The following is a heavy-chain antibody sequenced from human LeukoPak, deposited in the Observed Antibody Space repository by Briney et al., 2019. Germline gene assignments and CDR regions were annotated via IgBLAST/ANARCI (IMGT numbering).Heavy chain of an antibody. V-gene: IGHV3-30*03. CDR3: ARVDDLDAFAV. J-gene: IGHJ3*01. Sequence: GGSLRLSCAASGFAFSTYWMSWVRQAPGKGLEWVAVISDDGSNKYYADSVKGRFTISRDNSKNTLYLQMNSLRAEDTAVYYCARVDDLDAFAVWGQGTMVIVFS. D-gene: IGHD2-2*03. CDR2: ISDDGSNK. CDR1: GFAFSTYW.